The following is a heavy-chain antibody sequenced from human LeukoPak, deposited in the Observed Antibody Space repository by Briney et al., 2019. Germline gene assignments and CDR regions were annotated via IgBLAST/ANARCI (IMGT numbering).Heavy chain of an antibody. V-gene: IGHV1-2*02. Sequence: ASVKVSFKASGYTFTGYYMHWVRQAPGQGLEWMGWINTTSGGTKYAQKFQGRVTMTRDTPIRTAYLERRRLRSDDNAVYYYSRSQWLIEASIDYWGQGTLVTVST. J-gene: IGHJ4*02. D-gene: IGHD6-19*01. CDR1: GYTFTGYY. CDR3: SRSQWLIEASIDY. CDR2: INTTSGGT.